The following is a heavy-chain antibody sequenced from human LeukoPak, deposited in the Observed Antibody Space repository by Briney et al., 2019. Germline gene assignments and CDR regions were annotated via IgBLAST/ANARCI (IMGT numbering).Heavy chain of an antibody. CDR1: GYSISSGYY. Sequence: SETLSLTCAVSGYSISSGYYCGWIRQPPGKGLEWIGSIYHSGSTYYNPSLKSRVTISVDTSKNQFSLKLSSVTAADTAVYYCARGYSSSWDGDYWGQGTMVTVSS. CDR2: IYHSGST. J-gene: IGHJ4*02. V-gene: IGHV4-38-2*01. CDR3: ARGYSSSWDGDY. D-gene: IGHD6-13*01.